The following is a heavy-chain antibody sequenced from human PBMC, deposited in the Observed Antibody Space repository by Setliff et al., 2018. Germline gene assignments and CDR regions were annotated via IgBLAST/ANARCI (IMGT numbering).Heavy chain of an antibody. CDR3: ATALRYFDWLSPYYYYYYYMDV. CDR1: GYTFTNYA. J-gene: IGHJ6*03. V-gene: IGHV1-2*02. Sequence: ASVKVSCKASGYTFTNYAIHWVRQAPGQRPEWMGWINPNSGGTNYAQKFQGRVTMTEDTSTDTAYMELSSLRSEDTAVYYCATALRYFDWLSPYYYYYYYMDVWGKGTTVTVSS. CDR2: INPNSGGT. D-gene: IGHD3-9*01.